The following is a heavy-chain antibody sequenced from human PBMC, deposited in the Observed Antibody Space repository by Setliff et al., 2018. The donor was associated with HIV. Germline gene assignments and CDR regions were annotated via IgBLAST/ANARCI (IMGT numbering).Heavy chain of an antibody. V-gene: IGHV5-51*01. Sequence: GESLKISCKGSGYSFITYWIGWVRQRPGKGLEWVGIMNPDGSNTRYSPSFQGQVTISVDESISTAYLQWSSLKASDTAFYYCARFSGSYDVGGFDIWGQGTKVTVSS. J-gene: IGHJ3*02. CDR2: MNPDGSNT. D-gene: IGHD3-16*01. CDR3: ARFSGSYDVGGFDI. CDR1: GYSFITYW.